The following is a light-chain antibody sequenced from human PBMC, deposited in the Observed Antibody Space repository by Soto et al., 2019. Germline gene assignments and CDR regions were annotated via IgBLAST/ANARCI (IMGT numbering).Light chain of an antibody. CDR3: QQRFSWPPLT. Sequence: EIVLTQSPATLSLSPGERATLSCRASQSVSSYLAWYQQKPGQAPRLLIYDASNRATGIPARFSGSGSGTDFTLTIGSLEPEDFAVYYCQQRFSWPPLTFGGGTKVEIK. J-gene: IGKJ4*01. V-gene: IGKV3-11*01. CDR1: QSVSSY. CDR2: DAS.